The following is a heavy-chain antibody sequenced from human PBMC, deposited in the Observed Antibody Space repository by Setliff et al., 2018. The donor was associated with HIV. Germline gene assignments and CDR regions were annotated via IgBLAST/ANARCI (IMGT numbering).Heavy chain of an antibody. J-gene: IGHJ5*02. D-gene: IGHD3-22*01. CDR3: ARDRSYYDSGGYYYAGWFDP. CDR2: IYISGST. CDR1: GDSISSGASY. V-gene: IGHV4-61*02. Sequence: LSLTCSVSGDSISSGASYWSWIRQPAGEGLEWIGRIYISGSTNYSPSLKSRVSMSVDTSKNQFSLKLNSVTAADTAVYYCARDRSYYDSGGYYYAGWFDPWGQGTLVTVSS.